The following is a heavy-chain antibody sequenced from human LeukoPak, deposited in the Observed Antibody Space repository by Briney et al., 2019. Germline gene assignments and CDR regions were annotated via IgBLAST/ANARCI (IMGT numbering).Heavy chain of an antibody. CDR2: ISYDGSNK. V-gene: IGHV3-30*18. CDR1: GFTFSSSA. D-gene: IGHD3-22*01. J-gene: IGHJ4*02. Sequence: GGSLRLSCAASGFTFSSSAMSWVRQAPGKGLEWVAVISYDGSNKYYADSVKGRFTISRDNSKNTLYLQMNSLRAEDTAVYYCAKAHYDSSGRTIDYWGQGTLVTVSS. CDR3: AKAHYDSSGRTIDY.